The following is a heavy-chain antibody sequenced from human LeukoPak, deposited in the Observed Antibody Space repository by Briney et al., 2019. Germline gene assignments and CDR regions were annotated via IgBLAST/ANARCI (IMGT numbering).Heavy chain of an antibody. J-gene: IGHJ4*02. V-gene: IGHV3-21*01. CDR1: GFTFTTYN. Sequence: GGSLRLSCAASGFTFTTYNMNWVRQAPGKGLEWVSSISTSGTYIYYADSVKGRFTISRDNAKNSLYPQMNSLRAEDTAVYYCARSCGGDCKGFDYWGQGTLVTVSS. CDR2: ISTSGTYI. D-gene: IGHD2-21*02. CDR3: ARSCGGDCKGFDY.